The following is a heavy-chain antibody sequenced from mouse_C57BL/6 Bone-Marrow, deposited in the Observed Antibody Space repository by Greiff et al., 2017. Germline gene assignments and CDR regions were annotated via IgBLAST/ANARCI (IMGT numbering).Heavy chain of an antibody. CDR1: GYTFTSYD. V-gene: IGHV1-85*01. CDR2: IYPGDGST. Sequence: QVQLQQSGPELVKPGASVKLSCKASGYTFTSYDINWVKQRPGQGLEWIGWIYPGDGSTKYNEKFKGKATLTVDTSSSTAYMELHSLTSEDSAVYFCARLELDGSSGDWYFDVWGTGTTVTVSS. D-gene: IGHD1-1*01. CDR3: ARLELDGSSGDWYFDV. J-gene: IGHJ1*03.